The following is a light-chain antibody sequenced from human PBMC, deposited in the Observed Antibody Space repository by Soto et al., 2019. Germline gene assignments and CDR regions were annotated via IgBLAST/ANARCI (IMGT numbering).Light chain of an antibody. J-gene: IGKJ2*01. CDR3: QQYYSTPYT. CDR2: WAS. CDR1: QSVLHSSHNENY. Sequence: DIVMTQSPDSLAVSLGERATINCKSSQSVLHSSHNENYLVWYQQKPGQPPKLLIYWASTRESGVPDRFSGSGSGTDFTLPISSLQAEDVAVYYCQQYYSTPYTFGQLTKLEI. V-gene: IGKV4-1*01.